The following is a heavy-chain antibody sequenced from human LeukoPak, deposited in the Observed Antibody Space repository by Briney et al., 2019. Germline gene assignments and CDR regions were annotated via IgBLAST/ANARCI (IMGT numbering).Heavy chain of an antibody. D-gene: IGHD6-19*01. CDR2: LSSDGGSS. V-gene: IGHV3-30*04. CDR3: AKDSTRAARYSSGWYKFDY. J-gene: IGHJ4*02. CDR1: GFTLSSSH. Sequence: PGGSLRLSCTASGFTLSSSHMHWVRQAPGKGLEWVAGLSSDGGSSYYVGSVKGRFTVSRDNSKNTLYLQMNSLRAEDTAVYYCAKDSTRAARYSSGWYKFDYWGQETLVTVSS.